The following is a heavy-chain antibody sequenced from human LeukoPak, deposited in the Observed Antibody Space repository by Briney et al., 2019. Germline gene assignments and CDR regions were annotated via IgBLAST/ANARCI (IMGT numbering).Heavy chain of an antibody. V-gene: IGHV3-21*01. CDR3: ARQNYDSSGYYNDNWFDP. D-gene: IGHD3-22*01. CDR2: ISSSSSYI. CDR1: GFTFSSYS. Sequence: GGSLRLSCPASGFTFSSYSMNWVRQAPGKGLEWVSSISSSSSYIYYADSVKGRFTISRDNAKNSLYLQMNSLRAEDTAVYYCARQNYDSSGYYNDNWFDPWGQGTLVTVSS. J-gene: IGHJ5*02.